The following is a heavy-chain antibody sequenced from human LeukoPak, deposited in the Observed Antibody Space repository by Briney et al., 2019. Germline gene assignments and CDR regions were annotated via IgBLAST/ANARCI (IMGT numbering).Heavy chain of an antibody. CDR1: GFTFSSYW. V-gene: IGHV3-74*01. Sequence: GGSLRLSCAASGFTFSSYWMHWVRQAPGKGLVWVSRISSEGSSISYADSVKGRFTISRDNAKNTLYLQMNSLRAEDTAVYYCAKDQGSGNFDYWGQGTLVTVSS. D-gene: IGHD6-19*01. CDR2: ISSEGSSI. J-gene: IGHJ4*02. CDR3: AKDQGSGNFDY.